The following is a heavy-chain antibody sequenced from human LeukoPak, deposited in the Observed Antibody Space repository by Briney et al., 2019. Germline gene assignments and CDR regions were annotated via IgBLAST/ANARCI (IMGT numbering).Heavy chain of an antibody. D-gene: IGHD3-3*01. CDR1: GGSFSGYY. CDR3: ARGGVGITIFGVVIRNWFDP. J-gene: IGHJ5*02. CDR2: INHSGST. Sequence: SETLSLTCAVYGGSFSGYYWSWIRQPPGKGLEWIGEINHSGSTNYNPSLKSRVTISVDTSRNQFSLKLSSVTAADTAVYYCARGGVGITIFGVVIRNWFDPWGQGTLVTVSS. V-gene: IGHV4-34*01.